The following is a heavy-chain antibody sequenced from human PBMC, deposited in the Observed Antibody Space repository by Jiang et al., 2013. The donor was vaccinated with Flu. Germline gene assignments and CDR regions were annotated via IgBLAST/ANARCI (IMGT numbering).Heavy chain of an antibody. CDR2: IIPIFGTA. V-gene: IGHV1-69*01. Sequence: SSVKVSCKASGGTFSSYAISWVRQAPGQGLEWMGGIIPIFGTANYAQKFQGRVTITADESTSTAYMELSSLRSEDTAVYYCARVSLGITMVRGDPWYYYYGMDVWGQGTTVTVSS. J-gene: IGHJ6*02. D-gene: IGHD3-10*01. CDR3: ARVSLGITMVRGDPWYYYYGMDV. CDR1: GGTFSSYA.